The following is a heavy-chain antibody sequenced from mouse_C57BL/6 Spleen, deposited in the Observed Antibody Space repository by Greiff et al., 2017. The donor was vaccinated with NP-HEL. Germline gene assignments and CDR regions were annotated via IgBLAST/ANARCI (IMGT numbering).Heavy chain of an antibody. D-gene: IGHD1-1*01. V-gene: IGHV1-20*01. CDR2: INPYNGDT. Sequence: EVQLQQSGPELVKPGDSVKISCKASGYSFTGYFMNWVMQSHGKSLEWIGRINPYNGDTFYNQKFKGKATLTVDKSSSTAHMALRSLTSEDSAVYYWAKRGTTVVENYFDYWGQGTTLTVSS. CDR1: GYSFTGYF. J-gene: IGHJ2*01. CDR3: AKRGTTVVENYFDY.